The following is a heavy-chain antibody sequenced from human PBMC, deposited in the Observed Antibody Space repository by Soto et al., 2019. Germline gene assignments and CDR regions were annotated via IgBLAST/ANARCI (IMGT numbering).Heavy chain of an antibody. D-gene: IGHD6-19*01. CDR1: GFTFSTNA. CDR2: ISYDGSTR. J-gene: IGHJ4*02. Sequence: QVQLVESGGGVVQPGRSLRLSCAASGFTFSTNAMHWVRQAPGKGLEWVAVISYDGSTRYYADSMKGRFTISRDNSKNTLYLQMNNLIAEDTAVYYCAKQFSGWSYYFDDWGQGTLVTVSS. V-gene: IGHV3-30-3*02. CDR3: AKQFSGWSYYFDD.